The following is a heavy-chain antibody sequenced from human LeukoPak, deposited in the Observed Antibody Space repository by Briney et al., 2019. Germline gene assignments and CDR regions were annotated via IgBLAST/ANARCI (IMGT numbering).Heavy chain of an antibody. CDR1: GFSFGGSA. D-gene: IGHD3-9*01. CDR3: AKDGLYFDGSTHIYYFDS. Sequence: GGSLRLSCAASGFSFGGSAMTWVRQAPGKGLEWVSSITYNGAATYYLDSVKARFTISRDNSRSTLYLQMDSLTAEDTALYYCAKDGLYFDGSTHIYYFDSWGQGTLVAVSS. CDR2: ITYNGAAT. J-gene: IGHJ4*02. V-gene: IGHV3-23*01.